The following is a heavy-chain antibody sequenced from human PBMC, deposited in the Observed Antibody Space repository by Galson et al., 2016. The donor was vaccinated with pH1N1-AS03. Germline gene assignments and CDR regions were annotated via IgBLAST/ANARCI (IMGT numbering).Heavy chain of an antibody. CDR3: ARLKINDILSGYLYDS. J-gene: IGHJ4*02. Sequence: SETLSLTCAVSGYSISSAYSISSAYYWGWIRQTPGKGLEWIGTIFHSGSPFYNPSLKNRVTISVGTSKNQFSLKLFSVTAADTAVYYCARLKINDILSGYLYDSWGQGTLVTVSS. D-gene: IGHD3-9*01. CDR1: GYSISSAYSISSAYY. V-gene: IGHV4-38-2*01. CDR2: IFHSGSP.